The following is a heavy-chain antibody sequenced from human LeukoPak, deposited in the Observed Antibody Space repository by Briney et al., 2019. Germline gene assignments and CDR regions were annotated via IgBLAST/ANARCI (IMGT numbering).Heavy chain of an antibody. J-gene: IGHJ4*02. CDR3: ARVGQVVTATQVSFDY. V-gene: IGHV1-18*01. CDR1: GYTFTSYG. Sequence: ASVKVSCKASGYTFTSYGISWVRQAPGQGLEWMGWISAYNGNTNYAQKLQGRVTMTTDTSTSTAYMELRSLRSDDTAVYYCARVGQVVTATQVSFDYWGQGTLVTVSS. CDR2: ISAYNGNT. D-gene: IGHD2-21*02.